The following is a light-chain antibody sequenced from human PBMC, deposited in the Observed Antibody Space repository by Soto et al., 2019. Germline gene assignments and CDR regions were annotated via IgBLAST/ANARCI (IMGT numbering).Light chain of an antibody. CDR2: GAS. Sequence: ELLMTQSPSTLSVSPGERATLSCRASQSVSSNLAWYQQKPGQAPRILIYGASTRATGIPARFSGSGSGTEFTLTISSLQSEDFELYYCQQYNNWPPTFGQGTKVDIK. V-gene: IGKV3-15*01. CDR1: QSVSSN. J-gene: IGKJ1*01. CDR3: QQYNNWPPT.